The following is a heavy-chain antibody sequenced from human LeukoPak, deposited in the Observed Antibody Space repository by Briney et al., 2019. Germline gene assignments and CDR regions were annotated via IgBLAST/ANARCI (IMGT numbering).Heavy chain of an antibody. D-gene: IGHD2-15*01. J-gene: IGHJ6*03. CDR3: ARDDIGYYYMDV. V-gene: IGHV3-30*04. Sequence: GGSLRLSFAASGFTFSSYAMHWVRQAPGKGLEWVAFIRYDGSNEYYADSVKGRFTISRDKSKNTLSLQMNGLRAEDTAVYYCARDDIGYYYMDVWGKGTTVTVSS. CDR1: GFTFSSYA. CDR2: IRYDGSNE.